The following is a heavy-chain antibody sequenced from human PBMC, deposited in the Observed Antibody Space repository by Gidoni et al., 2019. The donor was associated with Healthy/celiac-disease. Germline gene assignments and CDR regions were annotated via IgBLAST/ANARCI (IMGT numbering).Heavy chain of an antibody. V-gene: IGHV3-21*01. Sequence: CAASGFTFSSYSMNWVRQAPGKGLEWVSSISSSSSYIYYADSVKGRFTISRDNAKNSLYLQMNSLRAEDTAVYYCARSSSSLVRCWFDPWGQGTLVTVSS. D-gene: IGHD6-13*01. J-gene: IGHJ5*02. CDR1: GFTFSSYS. CDR2: ISSSSSYI. CDR3: ARSSSSLVRCWFDP.